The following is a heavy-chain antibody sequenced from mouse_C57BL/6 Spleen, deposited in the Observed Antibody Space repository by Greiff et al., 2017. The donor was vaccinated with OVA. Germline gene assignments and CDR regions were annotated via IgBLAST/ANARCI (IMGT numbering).Heavy chain of an antibody. J-gene: IGHJ4*01. V-gene: IGHV1-18*01. CDR1: GYTFTDYN. Sequence: VHVKQSGPELVKPGASVKIPCKASGYTFTDYNMDWVKQSHGKSLEWIGDINPNNGGTIYNQKFKGKATLTVDKSSSTAYMELHSLTSEDNAVYYCARGGVVRAMDYWGQGTSVTVSS. CDR2: INPNNGGT. CDR3: ARGGVVRAMDY. D-gene: IGHD1-1*01.